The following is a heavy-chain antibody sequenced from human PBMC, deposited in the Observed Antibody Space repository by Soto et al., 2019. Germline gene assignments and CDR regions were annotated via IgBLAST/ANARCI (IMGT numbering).Heavy chain of an antibody. Sequence: QVQLQESGPGRVRPSETLSLTCTVSGVSVANGDYYWGWIRQPPGKGLEWIAYIYYTGSTYYHPSLKSRLALSVDTAKTQVSLNLTSVTAADTAVYYCDRSNSFLLHAFDIWGQGTVVTVSS. CDR3: DRSNSFLLHAFDI. V-gene: IGHV4-30-4*01. J-gene: IGHJ3*02. CDR1: GVSVANGDYY. D-gene: IGHD2-2*01. CDR2: IYYTGST.